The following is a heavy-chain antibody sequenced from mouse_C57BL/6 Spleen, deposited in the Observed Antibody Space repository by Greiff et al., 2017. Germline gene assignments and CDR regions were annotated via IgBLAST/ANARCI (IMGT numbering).Heavy chain of an antibody. Sequence: VHVKQSGPELVKPGASVKIPCKASGYTFTDYNMDWVKQSHGKSLEWIGDINPNNGGTIYNQKFKGKATLTVDKSSSTAYMELRSLTSEDTAVYYCARAGGDVWYFDVWGTGTTVTVSS. CDR1: GYTFTDYN. CDR2: INPNNGGT. J-gene: IGHJ1*03. D-gene: IGHD3-1*01. V-gene: IGHV1-18*01. CDR3: ARAGGDVWYFDV.